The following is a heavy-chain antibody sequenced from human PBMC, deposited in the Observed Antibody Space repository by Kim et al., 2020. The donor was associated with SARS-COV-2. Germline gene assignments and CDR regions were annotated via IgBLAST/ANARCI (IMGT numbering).Heavy chain of an antibody. D-gene: IGHD3-22*01. CDR2: ISSSGSTI. J-gene: IGHJ4*02. Sequence: GGSLRLSCAASGFTFSDYYMSWIRQAPGKGLEWVSYISSSGSTIYYADSVKGRFTISRDNAKNSLYLQMNSLRAEDTAVYYCARDPIVVNYCFDYWGQGTLVTVSS. CDR3: ARDPIVVNYCFDY. CDR1: GFTFSDYY. V-gene: IGHV3-11*01.